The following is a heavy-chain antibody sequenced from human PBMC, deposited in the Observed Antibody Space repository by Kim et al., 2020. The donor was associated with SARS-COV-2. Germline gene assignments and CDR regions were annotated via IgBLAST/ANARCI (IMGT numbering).Heavy chain of an antibody. Sequence: GGSLRLSCAASGFTFSSYEMNWVRQAPGKGLEWVSYISSSGSTIYYADSVKGRFTISRDNAKNSLYLQMNSLRAEDTAVYYCARDRILWSPSNHYYYYGMDVWGQGTTVTVSS. V-gene: IGHV3-48*03. CDR1: GFTFSSYE. CDR2: ISSSGSTI. J-gene: IGHJ6*02. CDR3: ARDRILWSPSNHYYYYGMDV. D-gene: IGHD3-10*01.